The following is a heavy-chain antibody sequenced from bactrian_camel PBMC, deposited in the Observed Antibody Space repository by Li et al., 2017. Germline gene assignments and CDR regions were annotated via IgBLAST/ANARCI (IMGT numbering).Heavy chain of an antibody. CDR2: INTCGGRT. CDR3: AAPKVPGTDEYNY. CDR1: GFTFSSYA. J-gene: IGHJ4*01. V-gene: IGHV3S31*01. Sequence: DVQLVESGGGLVQPGGSLRLSCAGFGFTFSSYAMNWVRHAPGKGLEWLSAINTCGGRTYYADSVKGRFTISKDNAKNTLYLQMDSLKPEDTAVYYCAAPKVPGTDEYNYWGQGTQVTVS. D-gene: IGHD6*01.